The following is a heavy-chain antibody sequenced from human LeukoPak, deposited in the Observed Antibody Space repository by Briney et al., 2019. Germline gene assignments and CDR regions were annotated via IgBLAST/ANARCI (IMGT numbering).Heavy chain of an antibody. CDR3: ARSLYLGSSTYYLSPLDY. CDR1: GFTFSSYA. J-gene: IGHJ4*02. Sequence: GGSLRLSCAASGFTFSSYAMSWVRQAPGKGLEWVSAISGSGGSTYYADSVKGRFTISRDNSKNTLYLQMNSLRAEDTAVYYCARSLYLGSSTYYLSPLDYWGQGTLVTVSS. D-gene: IGHD2-2*01. V-gene: IGHV3-23*01. CDR2: ISGSGGST.